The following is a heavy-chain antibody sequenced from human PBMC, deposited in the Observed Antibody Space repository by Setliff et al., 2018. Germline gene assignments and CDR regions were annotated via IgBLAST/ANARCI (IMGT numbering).Heavy chain of an antibody. Sequence: SETLSLTCTVSGGSISSSSYYWGWIRQPAGKGLEWIGRIYTSGSTNYNPSLKSRVTISVDTSKNQFSLKLSSVTAADTAVYYCARGKGTWVLVRWFDPWGQGTLVTVSS. CDR3: ARGKGTWVLVRWFDP. V-gene: IGHV4-61*02. CDR2: IYTSGST. J-gene: IGHJ5*02. CDR1: GGSISSSSYY. D-gene: IGHD3-10*02.